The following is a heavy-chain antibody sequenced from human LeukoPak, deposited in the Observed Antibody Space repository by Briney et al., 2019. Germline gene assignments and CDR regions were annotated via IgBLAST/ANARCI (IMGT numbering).Heavy chain of an antibody. V-gene: IGHV1-2*06. CDR3: ARARAARPIDY. D-gene: IGHD6-6*01. CDR2: INPNSGGT. J-gene: IGHJ4*02. CDR1: GYTFTGYY. Sequence: ASEKVSCKASGYTFTGYYMHWVRQATGQWLEWMGRINPNSGGTNYAQRFQGRVTMTRDTSISTAYMELSRLRSDDTAVYYCARARAARPIDYWGQGTLVTVSS.